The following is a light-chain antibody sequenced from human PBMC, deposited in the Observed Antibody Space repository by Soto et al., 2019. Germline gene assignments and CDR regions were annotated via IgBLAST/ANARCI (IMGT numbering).Light chain of an antibody. CDR1: QSVSGSY. J-gene: IGKJ4*01. CDR2: GTS. V-gene: IGKV3-20*01. CDR3: QQYGTSRLT. Sequence: EIVLTQSPGTLSLSPGERATLSCRASQSVSGSYLAWYQQKPGQAPRLLISGTSSRAPGIPDRFSGSGSGTDFTLTISRLEPEDFAVYYCQQYGTSRLTFGGGTKVEIK.